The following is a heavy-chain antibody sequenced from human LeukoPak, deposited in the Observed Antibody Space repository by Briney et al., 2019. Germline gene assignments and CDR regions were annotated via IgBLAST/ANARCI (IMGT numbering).Heavy chain of an antibody. Sequence: GGSLRLSCAASGFTFSSYSMNWVRQAPGKGLEWVSSISSSSTYIYYADSVKGRFTISRDSAMNSLYLQMNSLRAEDTALYYCATSAVPSNFYYYAMDVWGQGTTVTVSS. V-gene: IGHV3-21*01. CDR3: ATSAVPSNFYYYAMDV. CDR1: GFTFSSYS. J-gene: IGHJ6*02. CDR2: ISSSSTYI.